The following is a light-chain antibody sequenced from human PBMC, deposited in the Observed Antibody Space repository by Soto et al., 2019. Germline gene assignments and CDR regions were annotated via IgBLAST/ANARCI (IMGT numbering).Light chain of an antibody. CDR2: DAS. J-gene: IGKJ1*01. CDR1: QSVSRY. CDR3: QQYNDWPPWT. V-gene: IGKV3-11*01. Sequence: EIELTQSPATLSLSPGERATLSCRASQSVSRYLAWYQQKPGQAPRLLIYDASNRATGIPARFSGSGSGTDFTLTISSLQSEDFAVYHCQQYNDWPPWTFGQGTKVDIK.